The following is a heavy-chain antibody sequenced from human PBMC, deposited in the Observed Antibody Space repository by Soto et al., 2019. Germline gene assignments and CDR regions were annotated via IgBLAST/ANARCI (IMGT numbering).Heavy chain of an antibody. Sequence: GESLKISCKGSGYSFTSYWIGWVRQMPGKGLGWMGIIYPGDSETRYSPSFQGQVTISADKSITTAYLQWSSLKASDTAMYYCARHPVTGDDELGDAFDIWGQGTMVTVSS. CDR3: ARHPVTGDDELGDAFDI. CDR1: GYSFTSYW. D-gene: IGHD7-27*01. J-gene: IGHJ3*02. CDR2: IYPGDSET. V-gene: IGHV5-51*01.